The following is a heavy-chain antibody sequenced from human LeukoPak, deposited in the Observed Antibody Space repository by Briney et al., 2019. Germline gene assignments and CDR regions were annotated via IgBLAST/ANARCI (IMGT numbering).Heavy chain of an antibody. D-gene: IGHD1-26*01. J-gene: IGHJ4*02. CDR1: GFTFSSYE. CDR3: ARPKRDYYAAEY. Sequence: PGGSLRLSCAASGFTFSSYEMNWVRQAPGKGLEWVSYISSSGRTIYYADSVKGRFTISRDNAKNSLYLQMNSLRAEDTAVYYCARPKRDYYAAEYWGQGTLVTVSS. V-gene: IGHV3-48*03. CDR2: ISSSGRTI.